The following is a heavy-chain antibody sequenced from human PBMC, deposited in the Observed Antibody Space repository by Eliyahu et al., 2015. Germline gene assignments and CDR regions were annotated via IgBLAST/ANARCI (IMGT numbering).Heavy chain of an antibody. CDR1: GFXFSSYG. CDR2: IWYDGSNK. J-gene: IGHJ3*02. V-gene: IGHV3-33*01. Sequence: QVQLXESGGGVVQPGRSLXLSCAXSGFXFSSYGMHWVRQAPGKGLEWVAVIWYDGSNKYYADSVKGRFTISRDNSKNTLYLQMNSLRAEDTAVYYCASHVNGRYEAFDIWGQGTMVTVSS. CDR3: ASHVNGRYEAFDI.